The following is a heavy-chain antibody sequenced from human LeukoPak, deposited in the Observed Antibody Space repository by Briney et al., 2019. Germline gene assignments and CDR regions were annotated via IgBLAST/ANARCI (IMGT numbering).Heavy chain of an antibody. V-gene: IGHV3-7*02. CDR2: IKQDGSEK. CDR3: ARRLDSSMEGVY. Sequence: GGSLRLSCAASGFTFSSYWTSWVRQAPGKGLQWVANIKQDGSEKYYVDSVKGRFTISRDNAKNSLYLQVNSLRAEDTAVYYCARRLDSSMEGVYWGQGTLVTVSS. D-gene: IGHD6-6*01. J-gene: IGHJ4*02. CDR1: GFTFSSYW.